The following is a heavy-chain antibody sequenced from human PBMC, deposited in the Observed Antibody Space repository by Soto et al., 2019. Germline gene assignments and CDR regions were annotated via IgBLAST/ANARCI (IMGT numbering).Heavy chain of an antibody. CDR1: GFTFSSFD. CDR2: SGGGGDRT. D-gene: IGHD1-26*01. V-gene: IGHV3-23*01. CDR3: ASGGWYLAC. Sequence: EVQLFESGGGLVQPGGSLRLSCATSGFTFSSFDMNWVRPSPGTGPEWVSASGGGGDRTYYADSVKGLLTISRDNSKNTLYLQMNSLRAEDTAVYYCASGGWYLACWGKGTLVTVAS. J-gene: IGHJ4*02.